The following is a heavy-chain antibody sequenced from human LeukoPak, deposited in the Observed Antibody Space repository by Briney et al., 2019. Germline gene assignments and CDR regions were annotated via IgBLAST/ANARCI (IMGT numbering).Heavy chain of an antibody. CDR3: ARDRGGYDQLSDY. Sequence: PGGSLRLSCAASGFTFSSYSMNWVRQAPGKGLEWVSSISSSSSYIYYADSVKGRFTISRDNAKNSLYLQMNSLRAEDTAVYYCARDRGGYDQLSDYWGQGTLVTVSS. D-gene: IGHD5-12*01. CDR2: ISSSSSYI. CDR1: GFTFSSYS. V-gene: IGHV3-21*01. J-gene: IGHJ4*02.